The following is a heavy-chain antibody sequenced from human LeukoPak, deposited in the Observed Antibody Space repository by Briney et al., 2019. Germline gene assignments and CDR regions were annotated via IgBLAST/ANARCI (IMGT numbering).Heavy chain of an antibody. CDR1: GYTFTSYG. CDR3: ARDAPTPRLTPDY. CDR2: ISGYNGNT. J-gene: IGHJ4*02. V-gene: IGHV1-18*01. D-gene: IGHD2-15*01. Sequence: ASVQVSCKTSGYTFTSYGVSWVRQAPGQGLEWMGWISGYNGNTNYAQKVQGRVTMTTDTSTSTAYMELRSLTSDDTAVYYCARDAPTPRLTPDYWGQGSLVTVSS.